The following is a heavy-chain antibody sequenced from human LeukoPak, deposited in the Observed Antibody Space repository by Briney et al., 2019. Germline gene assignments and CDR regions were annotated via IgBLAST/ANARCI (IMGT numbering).Heavy chain of an antibody. CDR1: GFTFSSYA. V-gene: IGHV3-23*01. J-gene: IGHJ4*02. CDR3: AKIGAVGATSSGEYCFDY. D-gene: IGHD1-26*01. CDR2: ISGSGGST. Sequence: GGSLRLSCAASGFTFSSYAMSWVRQAPGKGLEWVSAISGSGGSTYYADSVKGRFTISRDNSKNTLYLQMNSLRAEDTAVYYCAKIGAVGATSSGEYCFDYWGQGTLVTVSS.